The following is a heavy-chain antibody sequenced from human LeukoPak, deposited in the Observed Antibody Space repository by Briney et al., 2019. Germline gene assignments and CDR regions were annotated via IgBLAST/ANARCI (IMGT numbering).Heavy chain of an antibody. J-gene: IGHJ4*02. D-gene: IGHD4-23*01. Sequence: GSSVKLSCKASGGTFSSYAISWVRQAPGQGLEWMGGIIPIFGTANYAQKFQGRVTITADESTSTAYMELSSLRSEDTAVYYCAREAVANFRGHYFDYWGQGTLVTVSS. CDR1: GGTFSSYA. CDR2: IIPIFGTA. V-gene: IGHV1-69*01. CDR3: AREAVANFRGHYFDY.